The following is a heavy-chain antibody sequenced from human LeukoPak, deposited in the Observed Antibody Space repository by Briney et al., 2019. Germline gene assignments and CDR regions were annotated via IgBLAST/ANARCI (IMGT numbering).Heavy chain of an antibody. CDR2: ISYDGSNK. V-gene: IGHV3-30-3*01. D-gene: IGHD3-16*01. CDR3: ARALDEGARFDY. Sequence: GGSLRLSCAASGFTFSSYAMHWVRQAPGKGLEWVAVISYDGSNKYYADSVKGRFTISRDNSKNTLYLQVNSLRAEDTAVYYCARALDEGARFDYWGQGTLVTVSS. CDR1: GFTFSSYA. J-gene: IGHJ4*02.